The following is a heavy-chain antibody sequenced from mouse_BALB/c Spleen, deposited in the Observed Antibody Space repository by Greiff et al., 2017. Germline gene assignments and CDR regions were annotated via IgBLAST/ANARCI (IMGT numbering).Heavy chain of an antibody. D-gene: IGHD2-1*01. CDR3: ALYGNYVYYFDY. J-gene: IGHJ2*01. CDR2: INPSSGYT. CDR1: GYTFTSYT. Sequence: VQLQQSAAELARPGASVKMSCKASGYTFTSYTMHWVKQRPGQGLEWIGYINPSSGYTEYNQKFKDKTTLTADKSSSTAYMQLSSLTSEDSAVYYCALYGNYVYYFDYWGQGTTLTVSS. V-gene: IGHV1-4*02.